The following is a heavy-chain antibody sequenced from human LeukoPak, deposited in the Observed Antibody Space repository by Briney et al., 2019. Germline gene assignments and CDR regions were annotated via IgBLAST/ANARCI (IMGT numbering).Heavy chain of an antibody. CDR3: AKAQGSGPDY. Sequence: GGSLRLSCAASGFTFSSYSMNWVRQAPGKGLEWVSSISSSSSDYIYYADSVKGRFTISRDNAKNSLYLQMDSLGPEDTAVYYCAKAQGSGPDYWGQGTLVTVSS. J-gene: IGHJ4*02. D-gene: IGHD6-19*01. V-gene: IGHV3-21*04. CDR1: GFTFSSYS. CDR2: ISSSSSDYI.